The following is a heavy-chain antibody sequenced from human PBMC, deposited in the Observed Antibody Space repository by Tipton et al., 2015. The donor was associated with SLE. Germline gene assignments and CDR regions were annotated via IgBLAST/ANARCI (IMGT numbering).Heavy chain of an antibody. V-gene: IGHV3-23*01. J-gene: IGHJ6*03. Sequence: SLRLSCEASGFTFGSHAMNWVRRAPGKGLEWVSTISGSGDRTNYADSMTGRFTMSRDYSKNTLYLQMNSLRAEDTAVYYCARAPPRYFDPYFMDVWGKGTTVTVSS. CDR2: ISGSGDRT. CDR3: ARAPPRYFDPYFMDV. CDR1: GFTFGSHA. D-gene: IGHD3-9*01.